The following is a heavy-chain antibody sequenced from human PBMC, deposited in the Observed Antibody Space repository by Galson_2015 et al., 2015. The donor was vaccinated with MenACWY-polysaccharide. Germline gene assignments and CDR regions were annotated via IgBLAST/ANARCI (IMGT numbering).Heavy chain of an antibody. CDR1: GGSISSSSYY. V-gene: IGHV4-39*01. J-gene: IGHJ4*02. D-gene: IGHD3-16*02. Sequence: ATLSLTCTVSGGSISSSSYYWGWIRQPPGKGLEWIGSIYYSGSTYYNPSLKSRVTISVDTSKNQFSLKLSSVTAADTAVYYCARRLITFGGVIVLGFFDYWGQGTLVTVSS. CDR3: ARRLITFGGVIVLGFFDY. CDR2: IYYSGST.